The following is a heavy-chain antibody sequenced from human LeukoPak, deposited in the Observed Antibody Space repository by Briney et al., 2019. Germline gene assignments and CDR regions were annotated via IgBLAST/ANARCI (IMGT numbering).Heavy chain of an antibody. CDR1: GGSISSGSYY. Sequence: PSQTLSLTCTVSGGSISSGSYYWSWIRQPAGKGLEYIGRMYTTGSTNYNPSLKSRVTMSVDTSKNQFSLSLTSVTAADTALYYCARWYCSNNLCFHMDVWGKGTTVTVFS. J-gene: IGHJ6*03. CDR2: MYTTGST. CDR3: ARWYCSNNLCFHMDV. D-gene: IGHD2-8*01. V-gene: IGHV4-61*02.